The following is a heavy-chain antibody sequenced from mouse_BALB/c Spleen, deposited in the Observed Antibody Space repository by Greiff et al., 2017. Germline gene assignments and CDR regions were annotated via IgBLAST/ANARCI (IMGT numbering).Heavy chain of an antibody. J-gene: IGHJ3*01. CDR3: ARNYGSSYKAWFAY. V-gene: IGHV1-87*01. Sequence: QVQLKESGAELARPGASVKLSCKASGYTFTSYWMQWVKQRPGQGLEWIGAIYPGDGDTRYTQKFKGKATLTADKSSSTAYMQLSSLASEDSAVYYCARNYGSSYKAWFAYWGQGTLVTVSA. CDR2: IYPGDGDT. D-gene: IGHD1-1*01. CDR1: GYTFTSYW.